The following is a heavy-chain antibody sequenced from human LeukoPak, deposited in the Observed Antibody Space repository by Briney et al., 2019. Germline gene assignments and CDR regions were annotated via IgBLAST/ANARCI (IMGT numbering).Heavy chain of an antibody. CDR1: GFTFSSYA. D-gene: IGHD6-19*01. CDR3: AKTNKYVGSSGWCNWFDP. J-gene: IGHJ5*02. CDR2: ISGSGGST. Sequence: HPGGSLRLSCAASGFTFSSYAMSWVRQAPGKGLEWVSAISGSGGSTYYADSVKGRFTISRDNSKNTLYLQMNSLRAEDTAVYYCAKTNKYVGSSGWCNWFDPWGRGTLVTVSS. V-gene: IGHV3-23*01.